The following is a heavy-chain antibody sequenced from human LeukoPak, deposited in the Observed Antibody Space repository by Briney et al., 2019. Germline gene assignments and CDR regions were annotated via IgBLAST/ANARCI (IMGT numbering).Heavy chain of an antibody. CDR1: GGTFSSYA. J-gene: IGHJ5*02. CDR2: IIPIFGTA. V-gene: IGHV1-69*13. D-gene: IGHD6-19*01. Sequence: ASVKVSCKASGGTFSSYAISWVRQAPGQGLEWMGGIIPIFGTANYAQKFQGRVAITADESTSTAYMELSSLRSEDTAVYYCARDSSGWYIRTWFDPWGQGTLVTVSS. CDR3: ARDSSGWYIRTWFDP.